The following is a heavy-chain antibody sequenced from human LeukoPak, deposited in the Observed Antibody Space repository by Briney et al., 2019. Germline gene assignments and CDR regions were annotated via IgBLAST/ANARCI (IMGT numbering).Heavy chain of an antibody. Sequence: SETLSLTCTVSGGSISSSSYYWGWIRQPPGKGLEWIGSIYYSGSTYYNPSLKSRVTISVDTSKNQFSLKLSSVTAADTAVYYCARDMWSSIAAFGYWGQGTLVTVSS. CDR2: IYYSGST. CDR3: ARDMWSSIAAFGY. V-gene: IGHV4-39*07. CDR1: GGSISSSSYY. D-gene: IGHD6-6*01. J-gene: IGHJ4*02.